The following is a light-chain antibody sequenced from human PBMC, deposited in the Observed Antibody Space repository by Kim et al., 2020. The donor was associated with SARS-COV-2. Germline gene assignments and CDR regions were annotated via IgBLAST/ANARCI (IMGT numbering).Light chain of an antibody. V-gene: IGKV1-39*01. Sequence: DIQMTQSPSSLSASVGDRVTITCRASQSISSYLNWYQQNPGKAPKLLIYAASTLQGGVPSRFSGSGSGTDFTLTISSLQPEDFATYNCQQSYSTPYTFGQGTKLEI. CDR3: QQSYSTPYT. CDR1: QSISSY. CDR2: AAS. J-gene: IGKJ2*01.